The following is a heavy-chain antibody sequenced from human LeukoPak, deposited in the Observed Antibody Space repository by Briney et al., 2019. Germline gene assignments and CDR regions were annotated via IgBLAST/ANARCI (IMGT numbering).Heavy chain of an antibody. CDR3: ARGTSSGWYWSYFDY. Sequence: GASVKVSCTASGYTFTSYGISWVRQAPGQGLEWMGWISAYNGNTNYAQKLQGRVTMTTDKSTSTAYVELRSLRSDDTAVYYCARGTSSGWYWSYFDYWGQGTLVTVSS. J-gene: IGHJ4*02. V-gene: IGHV1-18*01. CDR1: GYTFTSYG. CDR2: ISAYNGNT. D-gene: IGHD6-19*01.